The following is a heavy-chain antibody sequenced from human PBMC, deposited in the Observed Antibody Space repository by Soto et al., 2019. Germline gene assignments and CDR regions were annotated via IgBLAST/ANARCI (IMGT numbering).Heavy chain of an antibody. V-gene: IGHV1-69*06. Sequence: ASVKVSCKASGGTFSSYAIRWVRQAPGQGLEWMGGIIPIFGTANYAQKFQGRVTITADKSTSTAYMELSSLRSEDTAVYYCASPERAGCYFVYWGQGTLVTVYS. J-gene: IGHJ4*02. CDR2: IIPIFGTA. CDR1: GGTFSSYA. CDR3: ASPERAGCYFVY. D-gene: IGHD6-19*01.